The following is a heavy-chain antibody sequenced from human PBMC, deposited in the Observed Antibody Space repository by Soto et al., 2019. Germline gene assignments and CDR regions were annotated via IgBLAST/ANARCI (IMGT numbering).Heavy chain of an antibody. CDR2: INPSGGST. V-gene: IGHV1-46*01. D-gene: IGHD1-26*01. CDR1: GYTFTSYY. J-gene: IGHJ4*02. Sequence: ASVKVSCKASGYTFTSYYMHWVRQAPGQGLEWMGIINPSGGSTSYAQKFQGRVTMTRDTSTSTVYMELSSLRSEDTAVYYCARDAGHSGSYYPQGEYWGQGTLVTVSS. CDR3: ARDAGHSGSYYPQGEY.